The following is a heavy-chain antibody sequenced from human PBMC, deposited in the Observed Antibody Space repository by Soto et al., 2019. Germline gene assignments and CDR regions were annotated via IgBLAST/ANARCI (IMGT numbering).Heavy chain of an antibody. CDR3: AKNQGVELVPLATVDWFDP. Sequence: PGGSLRLSCAASGVIFENFGMSWFRQAPGKGLEWISSISESGFNKYYAVSVKGRFTISRDNSKSTVYLELNNLSAEDTAVYHCAKNQGVELVPLATVDWFDPWGQGSVVTVSS. V-gene: IGHV3-23*01. J-gene: IGHJ5*02. CDR2: ISESGFNK. D-gene: IGHD1-26*01. CDR1: GVIFENFG.